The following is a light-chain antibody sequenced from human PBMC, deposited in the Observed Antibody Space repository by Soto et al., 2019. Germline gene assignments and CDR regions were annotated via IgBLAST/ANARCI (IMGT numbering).Light chain of an antibody. Sequence: EIVLTQSPDTPSLSPGERATLSCRASQSIYSNCLVWYQVKSGRSPRVVIHSASIRPTDIPDRSSGGGSGTDFSLTISRLQREDVAVYYCQQCGSPPFTFGPGTKVDIK. CDR3: QQCGSPPFT. CDR2: SAS. V-gene: IGKV3-20*01. CDR1: QSIYSNC. J-gene: IGKJ3*01.